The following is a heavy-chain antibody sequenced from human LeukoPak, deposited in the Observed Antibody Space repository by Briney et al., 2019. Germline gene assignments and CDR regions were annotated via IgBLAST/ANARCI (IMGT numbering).Heavy chain of an antibody. J-gene: IGHJ2*01. CDR2: IYPGDSDA. D-gene: IGHD7-27*01. CDR3: ARPPDWGSHRLRYFDL. Sequence: KVSCKGSGYRFTSYWIGWVRQMPGKGLEWMGIIYPGDSDASYSPSFQGQVTISADKSISTAYLQWNSLKASDTAMYYCARPPDWGSHRLRYFDLWGRGTLVTVSS. CDR1: GYRFTSYW. V-gene: IGHV5-51*01.